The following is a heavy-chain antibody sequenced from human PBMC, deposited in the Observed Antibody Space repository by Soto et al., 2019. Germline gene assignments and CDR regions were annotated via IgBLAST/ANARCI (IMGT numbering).Heavy chain of an antibody. CDR1: GGSILDYY. Sequence: QLQLQKSGPGLVKPSETLSLTCTVSGGSILDYYWSWIRQSPGKGLEWIGSIYSSGNTYYNPSLESRVTISVDTSKNQASLKLRSVTAADTAVYYCARSGSGLFYFDYWGQGTLVTASS. CDR2: IYSSGNT. CDR3: ARSGSGLFYFDY. V-gene: IGHV4-39*01. D-gene: IGHD6-19*01. J-gene: IGHJ4*02.